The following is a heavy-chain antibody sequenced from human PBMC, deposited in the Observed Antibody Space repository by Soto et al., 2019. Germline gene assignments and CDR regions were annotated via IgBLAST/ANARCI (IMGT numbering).Heavy chain of an antibody. Sequence: GGSLRLSCAASGFTFSSYAMHWVRQAPGKGLEWVAVISYDGSNKYYADSVKGRFTISRDNSKNTLYLQMNSLRAEDTAVYYCAKIEGFYYGMDVWGQGTTVTVSS. J-gene: IGHJ6*02. CDR2: ISYDGSNK. CDR1: GFTFSSYA. D-gene: IGHD2-15*01. V-gene: IGHV3-30-3*02. CDR3: AKIEGFYYGMDV.